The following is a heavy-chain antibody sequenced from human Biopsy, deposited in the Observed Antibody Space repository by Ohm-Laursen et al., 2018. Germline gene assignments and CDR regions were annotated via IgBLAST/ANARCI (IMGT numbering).Heavy chain of an antibody. J-gene: IGHJ3*02. Sequence: SLRLSCTASGFKFHDYAMHWVRQVPGKGLEWVAGISWNGPLKLYADSVKGRFTISRDNTKNSLYLQMNSLRAEDTALYYCAKDRRAVAGYDAFDIWGQGTMVTVSS. CDR2: ISWNGPLK. V-gene: IGHV3-9*01. CDR1: GFKFHDYA. D-gene: IGHD6-19*01. CDR3: AKDRRAVAGYDAFDI.